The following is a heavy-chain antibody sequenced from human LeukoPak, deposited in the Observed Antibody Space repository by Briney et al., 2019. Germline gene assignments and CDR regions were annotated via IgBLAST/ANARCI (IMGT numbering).Heavy chain of an antibody. CDR1: GYIFSNYW. CDR2: IYPGDSGT. CDR3: ARRRGYSGYDFWFDP. V-gene: IGHV5-51*01. D-gene: IGHD5-12*01. Sequence: GASLQISCKGSGYIFSNYWIGWVRQLPGKGLEWMGIIYPGDSGTKYSPSFQGQVTISADKSINTAYLQWSSLQASDTAMYYCARRRGYSGYDFWFDPWGQGTLVTVSS. J-gene: IGHJ5*02.